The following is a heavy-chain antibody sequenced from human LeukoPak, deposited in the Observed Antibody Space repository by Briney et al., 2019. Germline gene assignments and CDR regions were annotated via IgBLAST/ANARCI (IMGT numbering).Heavy chain of an antibody. J-gene: IGHJ4*02. CDR3: ARHSGEVVAAANYDY. Sequence: GESLKISCKGSGCSFTNYWIGWVRQMPGKGLEWMGIIYPGDSDTRYSPSFQGQVTISADKSISTAYLQWSSLKASDTAMYYCARHSGEVVAAANYDYWGQGTLVTVSS. V-gene: IGHV5-51*01. CDR2: IYPGDSDT. CDR1: GCSFTNYW. D-gene: IGHD2-2*01.